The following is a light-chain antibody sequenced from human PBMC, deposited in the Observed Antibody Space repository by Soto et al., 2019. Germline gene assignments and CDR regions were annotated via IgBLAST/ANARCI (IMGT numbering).Light chain of an antibody. CDR1: QRIRRN. Sequence: EIVLTQSPATLSVSPGERATLSAMASQRIRRNLAWYQQKPAHAPRLLIFGASTRATGIPARFSGSGSGTAFTLTISNLQSEDFAVYYCQQYNNWPSWTFGQGTKVDIK. V-gene: IGKV3-15*01. J-gene: IGKJ1*01. CDR3: QQYNNWPSWT. CDR2: GAS.